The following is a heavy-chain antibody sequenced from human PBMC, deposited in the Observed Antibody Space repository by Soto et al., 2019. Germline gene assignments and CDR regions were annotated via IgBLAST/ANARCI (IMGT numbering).Heavy chain of an antibody. V-gene: IGHV4-31*03. CDR1: GGYISNGGYY. D-gene: IGHD3-10*01. J-gene: IGHJ6*02. Sequence: SETLSLTCTVSGGYISNGGYYRSWIRQHPGKGLEWIGYIYYSGSTYYNPSLKSRVTISVDTSKNQFSLKLSSVTAADTAVYYCARVFGFGGMDVWGQGTTVTVSS. CDR2: IYYSGST. CDR3: ARVFGFGGMDV.